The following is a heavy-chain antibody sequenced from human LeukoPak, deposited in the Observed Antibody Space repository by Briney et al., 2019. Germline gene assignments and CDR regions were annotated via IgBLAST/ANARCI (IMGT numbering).Heavy chain of an antibody. Sequence: ASVKVSCKASGYTFTSYGISWVRQAPGQGLEWMGWISAYNGNTNYAQKLQGRVTMTTDTSTSTAYMELSSLRSEDTAVYYCARGGLHIVVVPAAITFPGYSYGYYFDYWGQGTLVTVSS. CDR2: ISAYNGNT. D-gene: IGHD2-2*01. V-gene: IGHV1-18*01. CDR3: ARGGLHIVVVPAAITFPGYSYGYYFDY. J-gene: IGHJ4*02. CDR1: GYTFTSYG.